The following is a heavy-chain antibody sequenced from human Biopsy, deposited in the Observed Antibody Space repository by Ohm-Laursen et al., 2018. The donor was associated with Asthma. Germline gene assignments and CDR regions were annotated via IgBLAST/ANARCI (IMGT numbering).Heavy chain of an antibody. J-gene: IGHJ4*02. CDR3: ARGDSSNWSHYYFDY. CDR2: IYSGGTS. CDR1: GFAVSRDH. Sequence: SLRLSCAVSGFAVSRDHMFWVRQAPGKGLEWVSVIYSGGTSHTADPVRGRFTISRDYSKNTLYLQMHSLRAEDTAVYYCARGDSSNWSHYYFDYWGQGTLVTVSS. D-gene: IGHD6-13*01. V-gene: IGHV3-53*01.